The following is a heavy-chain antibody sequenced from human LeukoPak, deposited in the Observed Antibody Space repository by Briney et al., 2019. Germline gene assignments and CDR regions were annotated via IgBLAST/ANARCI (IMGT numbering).Heavy chain of an antibody. CDR1: GGSIRRHY. CDR2: IYTSETT. V-gene: IGHV4-4*07. J-gene: IGHJ4*02. CDR3: ARVQCSSSWYYYFDY. Sequence: SETLSLTCTVSGGSIRRHYWSWIRQPAGKGLEWIGHIYTSETTNYNPSLKSRVTMSLDTSKNQFSLKLTSVTAADTALYYCARVQCSSSWYYYFDYWGQGILVTVSS. D-gene: IGHD6-13*01.